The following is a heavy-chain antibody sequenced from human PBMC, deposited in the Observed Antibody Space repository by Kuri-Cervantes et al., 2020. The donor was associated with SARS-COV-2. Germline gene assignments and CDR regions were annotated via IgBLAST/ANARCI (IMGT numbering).Heavy chain of an antibody. Sequence: GGSLRLSCAASGFTFSDYYITWIRQAPGKGLEWVSYISSSSSTIYYADSVKGRFTISRDNAKNSLYLQMNSLRAEDTAVYYCARGFYYDSSGPAGGVDYMDVWGKGTTVTVSS. D-gene: IGHD3-22*01. CDR3: ARGFYYDSSGPAGGVDYMDV. J-gene: IGHJ6*03. CDR2: ISSSSSTI. CDR1: GFTFSDYY. V-gene: IGHV3-11*04.